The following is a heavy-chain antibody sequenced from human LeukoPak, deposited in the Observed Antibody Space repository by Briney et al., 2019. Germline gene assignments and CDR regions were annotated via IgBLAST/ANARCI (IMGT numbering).Heavy chain of an antibody. CDR2: INPSGGST. J-gene: IGHJ4*02. Sequence: ASVKVSCKASGYTFTSYYMHWVRQAPGQGLEWMGIINPSGGSTSYAQKFQGRVTMTRDMSTSTVYMELSSLRSEDTAVYYCARAAHSSSWGGDYYFDYWGQGTLVTVSS. CDR1: GYTFTSYY. D-gene: IGHD6-13*01. V-gene: IGHV1-46*01. CDR3: ARAAHSSSWGGDYYFDY.